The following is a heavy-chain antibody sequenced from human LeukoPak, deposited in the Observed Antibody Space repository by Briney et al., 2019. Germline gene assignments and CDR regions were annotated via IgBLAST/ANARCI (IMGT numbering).Heavy chain of an antibody. CDR2: IYTSGST. V-gene: IGHV4-4*07. Sequence: SETLSLTCTVSGGSISSYYWSWIRQPAGKGLEWIGRIYTSGSTNYNPSLKSRVTMSVDTSKNQFSLKLSSVTAADTAVYYCARSPTIFGVVTTYYYYYYMDVWGKGTTVTVSS. CDR3: ARSPTIFGVVTTYYYYYYMDV. CDR1: GGSISSYY. J-gene: IGHJ6*03. D-gene: IGHD3-3*01.